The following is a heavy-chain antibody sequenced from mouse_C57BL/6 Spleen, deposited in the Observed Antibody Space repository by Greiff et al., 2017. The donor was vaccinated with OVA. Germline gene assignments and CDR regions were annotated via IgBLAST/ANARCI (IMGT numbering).Heavy chain of an antibody. Sequence: QVQLQQPGAELVKPGASVKLSCKASGYTFTSYWMQWVKQRPGQGLEWIGEIDPSDSDTNYNQKFKGKATLTVDTSSSSAYMQLSRLTSEDSAVSDCARVPDRSGCVDYWGQGTTLTVSS. CDR1: GYTFTSYW. CDR2: IDPSDSDT. V-gene: IGHV1-50*01. J-gene: IGHJ2*01. CDR3: ARVPDRSGCVDY. D-gene: IGHD3-2*02.